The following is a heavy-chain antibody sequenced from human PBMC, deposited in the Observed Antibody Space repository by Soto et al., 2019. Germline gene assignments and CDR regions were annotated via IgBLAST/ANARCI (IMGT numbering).Heavy chain of an antibody. CDR1: GGTFSSYA. CDR3: ARVYEVTEEDDAFDI. V-gene: IGHV1-69*13. J-gene: IGHJ3*02. D-gene: IGHD3-3*01. Sequence: ASVKVSCKASGGTFSSYAISWVRQAPGQGLEWMGGIIPIFGTANYAQKFQGRVTITADESTSTAYMELSSLRSEDTAVYYCARVYEVTEEDDAFDIWGQGTMVTVSS. CDR2: IIPIFGTA.